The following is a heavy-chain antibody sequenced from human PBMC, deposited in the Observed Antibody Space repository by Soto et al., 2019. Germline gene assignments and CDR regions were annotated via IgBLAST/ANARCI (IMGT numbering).Heavy chain of an antibody. CDR3: AKPLWFGELLLGFDAFDI. J-gene: IGHJ3*02. CDR1: GFTFSSYG. Sequence: QVQLVESGGGVVQPGRSLRLSCAASGFTFSSYGMHWVRQAPGKGLEWVAVISYDGRNKYYADSVKGRFTISRDNSKNTLYLQMNSLRAEDTAVYYCAKPLWFGELLLGFDAFDIWGQGTMVTVSS. V-gene: IGHV3-30*18. CDR2: ISYDGRNK. D-gene: IGHD3-10*01.